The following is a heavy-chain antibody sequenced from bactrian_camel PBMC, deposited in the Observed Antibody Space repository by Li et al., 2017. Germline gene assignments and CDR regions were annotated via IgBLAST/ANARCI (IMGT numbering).Heavy chain of an antibody. Sequence: QLVESGGGLVQAGGSMRLSCAASGFTISRYWMYWVRQAPGKGLEWVSSTNSVGGDIRYGDSVKGRFSMSRDNVKNTADLQMNSLKPDDTAVYYCAASRIRWNCGGLRDSSYYLWGQGTQVTVS. V-gene: IGHV3S25*01. CDR3: AASRIRWNCGGLRDSSYYL. D-gene: IGHD7*01. J-gene: IGHJ4*01. CDR1: GFTISRYW. CDR2: TNSVGGDI.